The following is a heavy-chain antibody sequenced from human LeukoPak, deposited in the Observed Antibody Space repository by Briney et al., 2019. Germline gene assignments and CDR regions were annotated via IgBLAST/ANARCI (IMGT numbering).Heavy chain of an antibody. V-gene: IGHV3-23*01. D-gene: IGHD3-22*01. Sequence: PGGSLRLSCAASGFTFSSYAMSWVRQAPGKGLEWVSAISGNGGSTYYTDSVKGRFTISRDSSKNMLYLQMNSLRADDTAVYYCARAPRGFQWFVEYWGQGTLVTVSS. CDR2: ISGNGGST. J-gene: IGHJ4*02. CDR1: GFTFSSYA. CDR3: ARAPRGFQWFVEY.